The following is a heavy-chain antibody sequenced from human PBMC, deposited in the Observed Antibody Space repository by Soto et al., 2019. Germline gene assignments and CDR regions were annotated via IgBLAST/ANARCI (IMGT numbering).Heavy chain of an antibody. J-gene: IGHJ4*02. CDR1: GFTFSDHY. V-gene: IGHV3-72*01. CDR3: ARVASAYYFDY. CDR2: TRSKANSYTT. Sequence: GGSLRLSCAASGFTFSDHYMDWVRQVPGKGLEWVGRTRSKANSYTTEYAASVKGRFTISRDDSKNSLYLQMNSLKTDDTAIYYCARVASAYYFDYWGQGTLVTVSS.